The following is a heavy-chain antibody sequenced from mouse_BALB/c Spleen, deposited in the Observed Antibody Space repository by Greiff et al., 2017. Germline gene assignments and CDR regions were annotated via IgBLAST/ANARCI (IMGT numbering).Heavy chain of an antibody. CDR1: GFTFSSYG. CDR3: ARAQRGRGAMDY. J-gene: IGHJ4*01. Sequence: EVQVVESGGGLVQPGGSLKLSCAASGFTFSSYGMSWVRQTPDKRLELVATINSNGGSTYYPDSVKGRFTISRDNAKNTLYLQMSSLKSEDTAMYYCARAQRGRGAMDYWGQGTSVTVSS. V-gene: IGHV5-6-3*01. CDR2: INSNGGST.